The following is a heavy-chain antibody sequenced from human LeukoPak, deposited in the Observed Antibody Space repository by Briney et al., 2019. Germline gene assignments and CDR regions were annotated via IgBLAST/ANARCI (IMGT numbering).Heavy chain of an antibody. CDR2: ISSTNI. J-gene: IGHJ5*02. CDR3: ARGKTSQNVVTRKTYNWFDP. V-gene: IGHV3-21*01. Sequence: GGSLRLSCAASGFTFSSYNMNWVRQAPGKGLEWVSSISSTNIYYADSVKGRFTISRDNAKNSLYLQMKSLRAEDTAVYYCARGKTSQNVVTRKTYNWFDPWGQGTLVTVSS. D-gene: IGHD1-14*01. CDR1: GFTFSSYN.